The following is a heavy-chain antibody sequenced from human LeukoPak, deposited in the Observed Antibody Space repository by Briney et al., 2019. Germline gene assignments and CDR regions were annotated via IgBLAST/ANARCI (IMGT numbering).Heavy chain of an antibody. Sequence: SETLSLTCVVSGYSISSGYYWGWIRQPPGKGLEWIGSIYHSGSTYYNPSLKSRVTILVDTSKNQFSLKLRSVTAADTAVYYCARLCGGECHPRLDPWGQGTQVTVSS. CDR2: IYHSGST. CDR1: GYSISSGYY. J-gene: IGHJ5*02. D-gene: IGHD2-21*01. CDR3: ARLCGGECHPRLDP. V-gene: IGHV4-38-2*01.